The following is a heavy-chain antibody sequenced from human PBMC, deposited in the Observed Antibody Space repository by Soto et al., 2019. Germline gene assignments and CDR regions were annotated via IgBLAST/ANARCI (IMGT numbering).Heavy chain of an antibody. V-gene: IGHV4-59*01. CDR1: GGSISSYY. J-gene: IGHJ6*02. CDR3: ARDRYYDSSGYYYYYGMDV. Sequence: PSETLSLTCTVSGGSISSYYWSWIRQPPGKGLEWIGYIYYSGSTNYNPSLKSRVTISVDTSKNQFSLKLSSVTAADTAVYYCARDRYYDSSGYYYYYGMDVWGQGTTVTVSS. CDR2: IYYSGST. D-gene: IGHD3-22*01.